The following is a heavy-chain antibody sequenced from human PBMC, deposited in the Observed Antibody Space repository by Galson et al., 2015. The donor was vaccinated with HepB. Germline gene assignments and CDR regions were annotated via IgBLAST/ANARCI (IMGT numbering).Heavy chain of an antibody. CDR1: GYSFTSYW. CDR2: IYPGDSDT. Sequence: SGAEVKKPGESLKISCKGSGYSFTSYWIAWVRQMHGKGLEWMGIIYPGDSDTRYSPSFQGQDIISADKSIRTAYLQWNSLEASDTAMYYCARTFCIDGVCFRSPLDYWGQGTLVTVSS. V-gene: IGHV5-51*01. J-gene: IGHJ4*02. D-gene: IGHD2-8*01. CDR3: ARTFCIDGVCFRSPLDY.